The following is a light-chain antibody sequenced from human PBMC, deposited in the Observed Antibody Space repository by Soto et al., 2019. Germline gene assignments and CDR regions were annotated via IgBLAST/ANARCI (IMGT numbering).Light chain of an antibody. CDR1: SSDIGAYDY. CDR2: EVT. CDR3: SSYAGSNNVV. Sequence: QSVLTQPASLSGSPGQSITISCTGTSSDIGAYDYVSWFQQHPGKAPKLMIYEVTKRPSGVPDRFSGSKSGNTASLTVSGLQAEDEADYYCSSYAGSNNVVFGGGTQLTVL. J-gene: IGLJ2*01. V-gene: IGLV2-8*01.